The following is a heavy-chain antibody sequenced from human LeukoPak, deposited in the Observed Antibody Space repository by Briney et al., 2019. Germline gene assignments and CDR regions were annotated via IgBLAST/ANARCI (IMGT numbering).Heavy chain of an antibody. Sequence: GRSLRLSCAASGFTFSSYAMHWVRQAPGKGLEWVEVISYAESNEYYADSVKGRFTISRDNSKNTLYLQMNSLRAEDTAVYYCTRGDSSGYYYAPPDYWGQGTLVTVSS. J-gene: IGHJ4*02. CDR2: ISYAESNE. CDR3: TRGDSSGYYYAPPDY. V-gene: IGHV3-30*04. D-gene: IGHD3-22*01. CDR1: GFTFSSYA.